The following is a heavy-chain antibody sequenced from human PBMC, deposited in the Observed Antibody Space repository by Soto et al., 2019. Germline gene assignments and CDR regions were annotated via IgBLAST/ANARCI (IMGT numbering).Heavy chain of an antibody. J-gene: IGHJ6*02. CDR1: GFTFSGYG. D-gene: IGHD6-6*01. V-gene: IGHV3-30*18. CDR2: MSNDGSNK. Sequence: PGGSLRLSCVASGFTFSGYGMHWVRQAPGKWLEWVAVMSNDGSNKYYADSVKGLFTISRDNSKNMLYRKMNSLRTEDTAVYYCAKGSSSVYYYYYGIDVWGQGTTVTVSS. CDR3: AKGSSSVYYYYYGIDV.